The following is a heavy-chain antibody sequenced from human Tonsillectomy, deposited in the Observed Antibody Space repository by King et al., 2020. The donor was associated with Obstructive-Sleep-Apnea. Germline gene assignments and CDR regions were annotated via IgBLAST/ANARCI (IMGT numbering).Heavy chain of an antibody. J-gene: IGHJ4*01. D-gene: IGHD4-17*01. CDR1: GFTFSSYV. V-gene: IGHV3-23*04. Sequence: VQLVESGGGLVQPGGSLRLSCAASGFTFSSYVMSWVRQAPGKGLEWVSGISGTGGNTYYADSVKGRFTISRDNSKNTLYLQMNSLRAEDTAVYYCAKPATVTTPLSYFDYWGHGTLVTVSS. CDR2: ISGTGGNT. CDR3: AKPATVTTPLSYFDY.